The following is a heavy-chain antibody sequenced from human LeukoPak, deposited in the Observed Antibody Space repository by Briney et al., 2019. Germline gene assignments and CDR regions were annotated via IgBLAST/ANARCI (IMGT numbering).Heavy chain of an antibody. CDR1: GFTFSFSDYW. J-gene: IGHJ4*02. CDR3: GRFYAGGYYDD. D-gene: IGHD3-3*01. CDR2: IKPDGGEK. V-gene: IGHV3-7*01. Sequence: GGSLRLSCVGSGFTFSFSDYWMTWVRQAPGKGLEWVANIKPDGGEKNYVDSVKGRFTISRDNAKNSLYLQMNSLRAEDTVLYYGGRFYAGGYYDDWGQGTLVTVSS.